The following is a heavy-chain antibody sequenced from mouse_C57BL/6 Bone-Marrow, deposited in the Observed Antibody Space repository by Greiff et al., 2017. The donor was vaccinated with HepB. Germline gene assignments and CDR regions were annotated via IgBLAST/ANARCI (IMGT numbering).Heavy chain of an antibody. CDR3: ARDGYTGFAY. J-gene: IGHJ3*01. Sequence: EVQRVESGPELVKPGASVKIPCKASGYTFTDYNMAWVKQSHGKSLEWIGDINPKNGGTIYNQKFKGKATLTVDKSSSTAYMGLSSLTSEDTAVYYCARDGYTGFAYGGQGTLVTVSA. V-gene: IGHV1-18*01. D-gene: IGHD2-3*01. CDR2: INPKNGGT. CDR1: GYTFTDYN.